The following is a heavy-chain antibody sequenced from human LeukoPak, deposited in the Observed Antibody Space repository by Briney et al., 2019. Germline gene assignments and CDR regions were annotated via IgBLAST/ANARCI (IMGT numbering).Heavy chain of an antibody. CDR2: INNYGSIT. V-gene: IGHV3-74*03. Sequence: GSLRLSCAASGLTFSNYWMQWVRQAPGKGLVWVSRINNYGSITTYADSVKGRFTISRDNAKNTLYLQMNSLSAEDTAVYYCASLTSQYDYWGLGTLVTVSS. D-gene: IGHD3-10*01. CDR1: GLTFSNYW. CDR3: ASLTSQYDY. J-gene: IGHJ4*02.